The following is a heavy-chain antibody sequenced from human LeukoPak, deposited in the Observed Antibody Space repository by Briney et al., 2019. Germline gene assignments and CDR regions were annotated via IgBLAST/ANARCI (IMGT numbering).Heavy chain of an antibody. Sequence: GRSLRLSCAASGFTLDEYAMQWVRQAPGKGLEWVSGISWNSVNIGYADSVKGRFTIFRDNAKNSLYLQMNSLRSDDTAVYYCARDFRGYYDILTGYRPGDYWGQGTLVTVSS. D-gene: IGHD3-9*01. CDR3: ARDFRGYYDILTGYRPGDY. V-gene: IGHV3-9*01. CDR2: ISWNSVNI. J-gene: IGHJ4*02. CDR1: GFTLDEYA.